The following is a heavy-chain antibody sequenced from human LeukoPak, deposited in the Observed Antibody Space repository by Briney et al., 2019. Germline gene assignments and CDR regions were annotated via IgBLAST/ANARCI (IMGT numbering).Heavy chain of an antibody. D-gene: IGHD6-13*01. CDR1: GFTFSDFY. V-gene: IGHV3-11*01. Sequence: GGSLRLSCAASGFTFSDFYMTWIRQAPGKGLEWVSYSSNGGSTIYYADSVKGRFTISRDNAKNSLNLQMNSLRAEDTAVYYCASRDQAAAGTDYWGQGTLVTVSS. CDR3: ASRDQAAAGTDY. J-gene: IGHJ4*02. CDR2: SSNGGSTI.